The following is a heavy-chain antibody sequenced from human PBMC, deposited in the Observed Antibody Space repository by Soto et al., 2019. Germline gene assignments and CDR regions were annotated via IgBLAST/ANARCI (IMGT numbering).Heavy chain of an antibody. CDR1: GGSISSYY. CDR2: IYYSGST. Sequence: SETLSLTCTVSGGSISSYYWSWIRQPPGKGLEWIGYIYYSGSTNYNPSLKSRVTISVDTSKNQFSLKLSSVTAADTAVYYCARESGYCSSTSCRRFDYWGQGTLVTVSS. J-gene: IGHJ4*02. V-gene: IGHV4-59*01. D-gene: IGHD2-2*01. CDR3: ARESGYCSSTSCRRFDY.